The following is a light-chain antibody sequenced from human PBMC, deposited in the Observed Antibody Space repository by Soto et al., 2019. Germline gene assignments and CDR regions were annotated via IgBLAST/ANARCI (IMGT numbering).Light chain of an antibody. CDR2: DAS. Sequence: EIVLTQSPATLSLSPGERVTLSCRASQSVSSSLGWYQQKPGQAPRLLIYDASNRATGIPARFSGSGSGTEFTLTISSLQSEDFAVYYCQQYNSWPLTFGGGTKVDIK. CDR1: QSVSSS. V-gene: IGKV3-11*01. CDR3: QQYNSWPLT. J-gene: IGKJ4*01.